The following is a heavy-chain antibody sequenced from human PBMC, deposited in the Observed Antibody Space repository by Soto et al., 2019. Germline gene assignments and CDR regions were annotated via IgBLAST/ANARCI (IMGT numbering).Heavy chain of an antibody. CDR1: GFTFSSYW. J-gene: IGHJ4*02. CDR3: ARDPYYDYVWGSYRHYYFDY. V-gene: IGHV3-7*05. Sequence: GGSLRLSCAASGFTFSSYWMSWVRQAPGTGLEWVANIKQDGSEKYYVDSVKGRFTISRDNAKNSLYLQMNSLRAEDTAVYYCARDPYYDYVWGSYRHYYFDYWGQGTLVTVSS. D-gene: IGHD3-16*02. CDR2: IKQDGSEK.